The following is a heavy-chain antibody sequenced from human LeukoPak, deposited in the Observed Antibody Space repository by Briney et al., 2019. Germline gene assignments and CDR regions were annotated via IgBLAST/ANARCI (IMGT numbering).Heavy chain of an antibody. V-gene: IGHV3-30*18. CDR1: GFTFSTYG. D-gene: IGHD2-21*01. J-gene: IGHJ4*02. CDR3: AKEFDRGLPDY. Sequence: GGSLRLSCAASGFTFSTYGMHWVRQAPGKGLEWVAVISYDGSNEYYADSVKGRFTISRDNSKNTLYLQMSSLRAEDTAVYYCAKEFDRGLPDYWGQGTLVTVPS. CDR2: ISYDGSNE.